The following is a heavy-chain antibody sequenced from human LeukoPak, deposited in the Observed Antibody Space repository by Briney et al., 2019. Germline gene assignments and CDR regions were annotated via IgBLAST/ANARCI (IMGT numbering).Heavy chain of an antibody. D-gene: IGHD1-26*01. CDR1: GYTFTSYG. V-gene: IGHV1-18*01. CDR3: ARSPPNSGSYSY. J-gene: IGHJ4*02. Sequence: ASVKVSCKASGYTFTSYGISWVRQAPGQGLEWMGWINAYNGNTNYAQRLQGRVTMTTDTSTSTAYMELRSLRSDDTAVYYCARSPPNSGSYSYWGQGTLVTVSS. CDR2: INAYNGNT.